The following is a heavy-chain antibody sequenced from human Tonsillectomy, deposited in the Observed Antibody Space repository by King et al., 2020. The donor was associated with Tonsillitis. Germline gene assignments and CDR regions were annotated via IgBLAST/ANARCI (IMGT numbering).Heavy chain of an antibody. J-gene: IGHJ3*02. V-gene: IGHV4-38-2*02. CDR2: IYHSGST. Sequence: VQLQESGPGLVKPSETLSLTCTVSGYSISSDSFWGWIRQPPGKGLEWIGTIYHSGSTYYNPSLWSRVTITVDTSKNQFSLKLSSGTAADTAVYYCTRVLDYSDAFDIWGQGTMVPVSS. D-gene: IGHD2-15*01. CDR1: GYSISSDSF. CDR3: TRVLDYSDAFDI.